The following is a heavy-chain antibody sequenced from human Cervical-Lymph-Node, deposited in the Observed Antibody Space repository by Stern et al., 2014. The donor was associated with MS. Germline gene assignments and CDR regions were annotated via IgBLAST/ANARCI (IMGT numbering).Heavy chain of an antibody. CDR2: LSYDGDNK. CDR1: ESDFSNFA. V-gene: IGHV3-30-3*01. D-gene: IGHD3-9*01. Sequence: QVQLVESGGGVVQPGKSLRLSCVASESDFSNFAMHWLRQAPGKEMEWGAFLSYDGDNKYYRDSVKGRFTISRDNSQSTLFLHMNSLRVEDTAVYYCARVNILTGYYVFDFWGQGALVTVSS. CDR3: ARVNILTGYYVFDF. J-gene: IGHJ4*02.